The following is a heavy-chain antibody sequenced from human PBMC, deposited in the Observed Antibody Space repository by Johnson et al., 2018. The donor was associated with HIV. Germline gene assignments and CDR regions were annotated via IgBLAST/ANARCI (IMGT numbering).Heavy chain of an antibody. V-gene: IGHV3-30*04. J-gene: IGHJ3*02. Sequence: QVQLVESGGGVVQPGRSLRLSCAASGFTFSSYAMRWVRQAPGKGLEWVAVISYDGSNKYYADSVKGRFTISRDNSKNTLYLQMNSLRAEDTAVYYCARGGSIAARREAFDIWGQGTMVTVSS. CDR1: GFTFSSYA. CDR2: ISYDGSNK. D-gene: IGHD6-6*01. CDR3: ARGGSIAARREAFDI.